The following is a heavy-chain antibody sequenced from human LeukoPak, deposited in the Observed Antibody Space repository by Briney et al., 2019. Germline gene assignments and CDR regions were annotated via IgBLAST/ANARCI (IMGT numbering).Heavy chain of an antibody. CDR2: INHSGST. CDR3: ARAKYSSSWYDY. Sequence: PSETLSLTCAVYGGSFSGYYWSWIRQPPGKGLEWIGEINHSGSTNYNPSLKSRVTISVDTSKNQFSLKLSSVTAADTAVYYCARAKYSSSWYDYWGRGTRVTVSS. CDR1: GGSFSGYY. J-gene: IGHJ4*02. D-gene: IGHD6-13*01. V-gene: IGHV4-34*01.